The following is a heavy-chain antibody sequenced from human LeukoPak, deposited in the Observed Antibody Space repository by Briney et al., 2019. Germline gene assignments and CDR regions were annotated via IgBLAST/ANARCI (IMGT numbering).Heavy chain of an antibody. CDR1: GYSFTGFF. V-gene: IGHV1-2*02. J-gene: IGHJ5*02. Sequence: ASVAVSCKASGYSFTGFFIHWVRLTPGQGLEWMGCINPSTGVTKFPQRFQGRVTMTRDTSITTAYLELNTLTSDDTAVYYCARGQDAYSPPQDLWGQGTLVSVSS. CDR3: ARGQDAYSPPQDL. CDR2: INPSTGVT. D-gene: IGHD5-24*01.